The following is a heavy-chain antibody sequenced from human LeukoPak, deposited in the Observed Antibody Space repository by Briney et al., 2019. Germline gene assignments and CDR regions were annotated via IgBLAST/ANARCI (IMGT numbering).Heavy chain of an antibody. D-gene: IGHD7-27*01. Sequence: ASVKVSCKASGYTFTGYYMHWVRQAPGQGLEWMGRINPNSGGTNYAQKFQGRVTMTRDASISTAYMELSGLRSDDTAVYYCARVPRPTNWGPFDYWGQGTLVTVSS. V-gene: IGHV1-2*06. CDR2: INPNSGGT. CDR3: ARVPRPTNWGPFDY. J-gene: IGHJ4*02. CDR1: GYTFTGYY.